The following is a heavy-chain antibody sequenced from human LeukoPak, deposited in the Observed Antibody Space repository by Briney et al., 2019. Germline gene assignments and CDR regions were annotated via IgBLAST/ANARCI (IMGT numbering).Heavy chain of an antibody. CDR2: IIPIFGTA. J-gene: IGHJ6*03. CDR3: ARVDSLYYYYMDV. V-gene: IGHV1-69*13. D-gene: IGHD2-2*03. CDR1: GGTFSSYA. Sequence: ASVTVSCKASGGTFSSYAISWVRQAPGQGLEWMGGIIPIFGTANYAQKFQDRVTITADESTSTAYMELCSLRSEDTAVYYCARVDSLYYYYMDVWGKGTTVTVSS.